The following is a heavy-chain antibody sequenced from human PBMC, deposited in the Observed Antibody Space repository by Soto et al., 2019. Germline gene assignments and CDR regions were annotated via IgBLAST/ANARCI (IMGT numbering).Heavy chain of an antibody. CDR3: ARGLSGADYDFWSGYSNYGMDV. V-gene: IGHV3-7*02. Sequence: GGSLRLSCAPSGFTFSSYWMSWVRQAPGKGPEWVANIRSDGKETHYADSVRGRFTISRDNAKNSLYLQMNSLRAEDTAVYYCARGLSGADYDFWSGYSNYGMDVWGQGTTVTVSS. D-gene: IGHD3-3*01. CDR2: IRSDGKET. CDR1: GFTFSSYW. J-gene: IGHJ6*02.